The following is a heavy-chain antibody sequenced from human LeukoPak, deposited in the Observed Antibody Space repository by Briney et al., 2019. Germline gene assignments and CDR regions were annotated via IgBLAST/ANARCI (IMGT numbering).Heavy chain of an antibody. Sequence: SETLSLTCTVSGGSISSYYWSWIRQPPGKGLEWIGYIYYSGGTNYNPSLKSRVTISVDTSKNQFSLKLSSVTAADTAVYYCARSIVYYGMDVWGQGTTVTVSS. CDR3: ARSIVYYGMDV. CDR2: IYYSGGT. V-gene: IGHV4-59*01. J-gene: IGHJ6*02. CDR1: GGSISSYY. D-gene: IGHD1-26*01.